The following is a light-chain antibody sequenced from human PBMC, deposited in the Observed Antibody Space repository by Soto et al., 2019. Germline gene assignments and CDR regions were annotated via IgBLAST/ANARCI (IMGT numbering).Light chain of an antibody. V-gene: IGKV3-11*01. J-gene: IGKJ5*01. Sequence: EIVLTQSPGTLSLSPGEGATLSCRASQSVSSSYIAWYQQKPGQAPRLLLYDASNRATGIPARFSGSGSGTDFTLTISSLEPEDFAVYYCQQRSNWPPTFGQGTRLEIK. CDR2: DAS. CDR3: QQRSNWPPT. CDR1: QSVSSSY.